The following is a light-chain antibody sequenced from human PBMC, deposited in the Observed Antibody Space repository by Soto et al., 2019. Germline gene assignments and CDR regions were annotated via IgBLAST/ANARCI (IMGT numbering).Light chain of an antibody. Sequence: QSVLTQPASVSGSPGQSITISCTGTSSGVGGYNYVSWYQQHPDKAPKLMIYEVSNRPSGVSNRFSGSKSGHTASLTISGLQSEDEADYFCTSYTSYSTLDVFGTGTKVTVL. CDR1: SSGVGGYNY. J-gene: IGLJ1*01. CDR3: TSYTSYSTLDV. V-gene: IGLV2-14*01. CDR2: EVS.